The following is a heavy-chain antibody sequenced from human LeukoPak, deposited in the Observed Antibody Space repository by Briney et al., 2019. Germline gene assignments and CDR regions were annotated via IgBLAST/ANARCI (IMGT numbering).Heavy chain of an antibody. V-gene: IGHV1-2*02. CDR2: IKPNSGDT. CDR3: ARDSSRAFGVVIPLNWFDP. J-gene: IGHJ5*02. D-gene: IGHD3-3*01. CDR1: GYTFTGYY. Sequence: HRASVKVSCKASGYTFTGYYVHWVRQAPGQGLEWMGWIKPNSGDTNYAQEFQGRVTMTRDTSISTVYMELSRLRSDDTAVYFCARDSSRAFGVVIPLNWFDPWGQGTLVAVSS.